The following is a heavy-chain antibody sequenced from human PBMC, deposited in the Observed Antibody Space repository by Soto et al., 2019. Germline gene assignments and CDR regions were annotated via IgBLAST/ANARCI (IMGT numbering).Heavy chain of an antibody. V-gene: IGHV3-74*01. CDR2: INSDGSST. CDR1: GFTFSSYW. CDR3: ARDRSGYSYNNYYYYGMDV. Sequence: GGSLRLSCAASGFTFSSYWMHWVRQAPGKGLVWVSRINSDGSSTSYADSVKGRFTISRDNAKNTLYLQMNSLRAEDTAVYYCARDRSGYSYNNYYYYGMDVWGQGTTVTVSS. J-gene: IGHJ6*02. D-gene: IGHD5-18*01.